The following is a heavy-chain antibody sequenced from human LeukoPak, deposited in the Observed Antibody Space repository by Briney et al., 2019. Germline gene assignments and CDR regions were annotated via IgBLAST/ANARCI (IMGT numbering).Heavy chain of an antibody. CDR1: GFTFSSYS. CDR3: AKAEYYDILTGYYRNYYYYGMDV. Sequence: GGSLRLSCAASGFTFSSYSMNWVRQAPGKGLEWVSLISWDGGSTYYADSVKGRFTISRDNSKNSLYLQMNSLRAEDTALYYCAKAEYYDILTGYYRNYYYYGMDVWGQGTTVTVSS. D-gene: IGHD3-9*01. J-gene: IGHJ6*02. V-gene: IGHV3-43D*03. CDR2: ISWDGGST.